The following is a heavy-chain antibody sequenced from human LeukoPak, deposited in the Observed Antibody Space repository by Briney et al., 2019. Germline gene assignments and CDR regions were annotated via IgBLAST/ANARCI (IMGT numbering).Heavy chain of an antibody. CDR2: INPNSGGT. V-gene: IGHV1-2*06. CDR1: GYTFTGYY. CDR3: ARGRSTVTSTLHSTFYSDFDY. J-gene: IGHJ4*02. D-gene: IGHD2/OR15-2a*01. Sequence: GASVKVSCKASGYTFTGYYIHWVRQAPGQGLEWMGRINPNSGGTNYAQNVQGRVTMTTDTSISTASMEVSRLRSDDTAVYYCARGRSTVTSTLHSTFYSDFDYWGQGTLVTVSS.